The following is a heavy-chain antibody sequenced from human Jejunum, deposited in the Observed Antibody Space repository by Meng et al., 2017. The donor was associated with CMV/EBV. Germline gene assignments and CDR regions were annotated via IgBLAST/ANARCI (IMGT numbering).Heavy chain of an antibody. Sequence: ACGFAFSSYSMNWVRQAPGKGLEWIADITSSSSTVFYADSVRGRFTISRDNANNSLYLQMNNLRADDTALYYCARDPVLSGLDVWGQGATVTVSS. V-gene: IGHV3-48*04. J-gene: IGHJ6*02. CDR2: ITSSSSTV. CDR3: ARDPVLSGLDV. CDR1: GFAFSSYS.